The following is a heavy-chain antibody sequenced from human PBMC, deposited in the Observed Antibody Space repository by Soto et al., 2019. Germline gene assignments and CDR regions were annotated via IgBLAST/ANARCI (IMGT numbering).Heavy chain of an antibody. V-gene: IGHV3-7*01. Sequence: GGSLRLSCAASGFTFSSYWMSWVRQAPGKGLEWVANIKQDGSEKYYVDSVKGRFTISRDNAKNSLYLQMNSLRAEDTAVYYCARSRQQLVGYYFDYWGQGTLVTVSS. CDR1: GFTFSSYW. D-gene: IGHD6-13*01. CDR3: ARSRQQLVGYYFDY. CDR2: IKQDGSEK. J-gene: IGHJ4*02.